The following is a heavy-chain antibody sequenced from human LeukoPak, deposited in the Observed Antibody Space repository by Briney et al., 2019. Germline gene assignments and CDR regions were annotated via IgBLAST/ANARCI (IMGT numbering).Heavy chain of an antibody. CDR3: ARASHQGETYFTAFDI. V-gene: IGHV4-34*01. CDR1: VGTFSGHY. D-gene: IGHD1-26*01. J-gene: IGHJ3*02. CDR2: IDHTGKS. Sequence: PSETLSLTCAVYVGTFSGHYWSWIRQAPGKGLEWIGEIDHTGKSNYKSALKSRVTMAVDTSKNQFSLSLESVTAADTAIYYCARASHQGETYFTAFDIWGRGTPVTVSS.